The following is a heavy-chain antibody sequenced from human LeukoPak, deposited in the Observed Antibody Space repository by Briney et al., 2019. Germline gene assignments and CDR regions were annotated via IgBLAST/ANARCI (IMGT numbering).Heavy chain of an antibody. V-gene: IGHV3-53*01. D-gene: IGHD1-26*01. Sequence: PGGSLRLSCAASGFTVSTNYMSWVRQAPGKGLEWVSTLYSGGNRYYADSVRGRFTISRDDSRNTLFLQVNNLRVEDTAMYYCARESGDRPGLPGRWGQGTLVTVSS. CDR3: ARESGDRPGLPGR. CDR1: GFTVSTNY. CDR2: LYSGGNR. J-gene: IGHJ4*02.